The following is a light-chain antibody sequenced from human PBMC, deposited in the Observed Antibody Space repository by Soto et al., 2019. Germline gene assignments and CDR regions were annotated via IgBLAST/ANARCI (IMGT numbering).Light chain of an antibody. CDR1: QSISSW. CDR3: QQYNSYWGYT. CDR2: DAS. J-gene: IGKJ2*01. Sequence: DIRMTQSPSTLSASVGDRVTITCRASQSISSWLAWYQQKPGKAPKLLIYDASSLESGVPSRFSGSGSGTEFTLTISSLPPDDFATYYCQQYNSYWGYTFGQGTKLEIK. V-gene: IGKV1-5*01.